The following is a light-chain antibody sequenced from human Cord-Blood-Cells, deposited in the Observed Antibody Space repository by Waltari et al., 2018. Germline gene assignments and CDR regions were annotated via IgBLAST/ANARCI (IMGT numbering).Light chain of an antibody. J-gene: IGLJ1*01. CDR3: CSYAGSYV. CDR2: ESS. CDR1: SSDVGRYNL. Sequence: SALTQPASGSGSPGQSITISWTGTSSDVGRYNLVSWYQQHPGKAPKLMIYESSKRPSGVSNRSSGSKSGNTASLTISGLQAEDEADYYCCSYAGSYVFGTGTKVTVL. V-gene: IGLV2-23*01.